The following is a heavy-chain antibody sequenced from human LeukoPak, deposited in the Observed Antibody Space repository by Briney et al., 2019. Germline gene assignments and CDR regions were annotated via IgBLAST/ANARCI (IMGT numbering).Heavy chain of an antibody. V-gene: IGHV3-15*01. Sequence: GSLRLSCAASGFTFSNAWMSWVRQAPGKGLEWVGRIKSKTDGGTTDYAAPVKGRFTISRDDSKNTLYLQMNSLKTEDTAVYYCTARYCRSTSCYGEYFQRWGQGTLVTVSS. D-gene: IGHD2-2*01. J-gene: IGHJ1*01. CDR1: GFTFSNAW. CDR3: TARYCRSTSCYGEYFQR. CDR2: IKSKTDGGTT.